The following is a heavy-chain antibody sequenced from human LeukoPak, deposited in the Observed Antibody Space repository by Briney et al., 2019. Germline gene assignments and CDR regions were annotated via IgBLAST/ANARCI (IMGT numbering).Heavy chain of an antibody. V-gene: IGHV3-23*01. Sequence: GGSLRLSCAASGFTFSSYAMSWVRQAPGKGLEWVSAISGSGGSTYYADSVKGRFTIYRDNSKNTLYLQMNSLRAEDTAVYYCAKDRGRVVVAASLNYWGQGTLVTVSS. J-gene: IGHJ4*02. CDR3: AKDRGRVVVAASLNY. CDR2: ISGSGGST. D-gene: IGHD2-15*01. CDR1: GFTFSSYA.